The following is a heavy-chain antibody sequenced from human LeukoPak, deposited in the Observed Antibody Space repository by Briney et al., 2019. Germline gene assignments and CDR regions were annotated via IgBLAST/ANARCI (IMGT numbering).Heavy chain of an antibody. D-gene: IGHD5-24*01. J-gene: IGHJ5*02. V-gene: IGHV3-48*03. CDR2: ISGSGSNR. Sequence: GGSLRLSCVASGFSFSSYEMNWVRQAPGKGLEWVSYISGSGSNRYYADSVKGRFTISRDNAKNSLYLQMNSLRAEDTAVYYCAGESNGYSFDHWGQGSLVTVSS. CDR1: GFSFSSYE. CDR3: AGESNGYSFDH.